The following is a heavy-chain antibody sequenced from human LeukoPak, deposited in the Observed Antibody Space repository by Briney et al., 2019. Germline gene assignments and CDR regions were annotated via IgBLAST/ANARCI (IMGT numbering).Heavy chain of an antibody. CDR2: IRFDGSNN. CDR1: GFTFSNYE. J-gene: IGHJ6*03. Sequence: GGSLRLSCAASGFTFSNYEMNWVRQAPGKGLEWVAFIRFDGSNNYYADSVKGRFTISRDNSKNTLYLQMNSLRAEDTAVYYCAKDGGGYYPYYYYYMDVWGKGTTVTISS. CDR3: AKDGGGYYPYYYYYMDV. D-gene: IGHD3-22*01. V-gene: IGHV3-30*02.